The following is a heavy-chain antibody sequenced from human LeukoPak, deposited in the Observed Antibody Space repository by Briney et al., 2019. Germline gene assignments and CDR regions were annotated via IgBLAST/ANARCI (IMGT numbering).Heavy chain of an antibody. CDR2: IYYSGST. D-gene: IGHD3-9*01. V-gene: IGHV4-39*07. Sequence: SETLSLTCTVSGGSISSSNFYWGWIRQPPGKGLEWIGSIYYSGSTYYNPSLKSRVTISVDTSKNQFSLKLSSVTAADTAVYYCARDGFLRYFDWWGTYYMDVWGKGTTVTVSS. CDR3: ARDGFLRYFDWWGTYYMDV. J-gene: IGHJ6*03. CDR1: GGSISSSNFY.